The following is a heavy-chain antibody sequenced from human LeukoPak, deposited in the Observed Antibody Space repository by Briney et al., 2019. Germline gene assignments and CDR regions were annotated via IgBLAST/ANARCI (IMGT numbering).Heavy chain of an antibody. D-gene: IGHD5-18*01. V-gene: IGHV4-39*07. J-gene: IGHJ4*02. CDR1: SGSISTSNYY. CDR2: IFYSGST. CDR3: ANTGSRSYGYRRFDY. Sequence: SETLSLTCTVSSGSISTSNYYWGWVRQPPGKALEWIGNIFYSGSTYCSPSLKIRVTISLDTSRNQFSLKLNSVTAADTAVYYCANTGSRSYGYRRFDYWGQGTLVTVSS.